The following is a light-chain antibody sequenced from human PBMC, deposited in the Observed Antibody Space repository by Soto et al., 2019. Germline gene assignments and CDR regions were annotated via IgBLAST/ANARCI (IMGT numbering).Light chain of an antibody. CDR3: QQYNSYSGT. Sequence: EIQMTQSQSTLSASVVDRVAITFRASQSISSWLAWYQQKPGKAPKLLIYDASSLESGVTSRFRGSGSGTEFTLTISSLQTDDFATYYCQQYNSYSGTVGPGTKVEIK. CDR2: DAS. CDR1: QSISSW. V-gene: IGKV1-5*01. J-gene: IGKJ1*01.